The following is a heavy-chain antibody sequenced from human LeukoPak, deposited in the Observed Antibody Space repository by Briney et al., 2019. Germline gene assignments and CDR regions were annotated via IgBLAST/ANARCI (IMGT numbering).Heavy chain of an antibody. D-gene: IGHD6-6*01. CDR2: ISRTGGDT. CDR3: AKEVRPNDY. V-gene: IGHV3-23*01. CDR1: GFTFSSSA. J-gene: IGHJ4*02. Sequence: GGSLRLSCGASGFTFSSSAMCWVRQAPGKGLEWVSGISRTGGDTYYADSVKGRFTISRDTSKNTLFLRMNSLRAEDTAVYYCAKEVRPNDYWGQGTLVTVSS.